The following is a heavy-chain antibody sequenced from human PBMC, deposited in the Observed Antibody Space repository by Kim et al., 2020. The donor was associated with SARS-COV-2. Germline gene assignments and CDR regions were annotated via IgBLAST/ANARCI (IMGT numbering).Heavy chain of an antibody. V-gene: IGHV3-74*01. J-gene: IGHJ4*02. Sequence: GSLRLSCAASGFTFSSYWMHWVRQAPGKGLVWVSRINSDGSTISYADSVKGRFTISRDNAKSTLYLQMNSLRAEDTAVYYCAKRHYSGCYYYFDYWVQG. CDR3: AKRHYSGCYYYFDY. CDR2: INSDGSTI. D-gene: IGHD1-26*01. CDR1: GFTFSSYW.